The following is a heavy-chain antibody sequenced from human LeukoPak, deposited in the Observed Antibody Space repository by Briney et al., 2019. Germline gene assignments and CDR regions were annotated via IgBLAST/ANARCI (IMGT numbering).Heavy chain of an antibody. CDR2: ITNSGTTI. J-gene: IGHJ1*01. Sequence: GGSLRLSCAASGFTFSSYAMSWIRQAPGKGLEWVSYITNSGTTIYYADSVKGRFTISRDNAKNSLYLQMNSLRAEDTAVYYCARDGHYDILTGYFQDWGQGTLVTASS. CDR1: GFTFSSYA. CDR3: ARDGHYDILTGYFQD. D-gene: IGHD3-9*01. V-gene: IGHV3-11*01.